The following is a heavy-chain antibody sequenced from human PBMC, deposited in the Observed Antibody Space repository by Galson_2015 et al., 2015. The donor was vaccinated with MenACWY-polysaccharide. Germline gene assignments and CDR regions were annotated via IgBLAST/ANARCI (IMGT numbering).Heavy chain of an antibody. J-gene: IGHJ2*01. CDR1: GFTFSTYA. V-gene: IGHV3-23*01. CDR3: AKARNVYPYWYFDL. D-gene: IGHD3-10*02. CDR2: IRSSGART. Sequence: SLRLSCAASGFTFSTYAMSWVRQAPGKGLDWVSGIRSSGARTYYADSVKGRFTISRDNSKNTLYLQMDSLRADDTAIYYCAKARNVYPYWYFDLWGRGTLVTVSS.